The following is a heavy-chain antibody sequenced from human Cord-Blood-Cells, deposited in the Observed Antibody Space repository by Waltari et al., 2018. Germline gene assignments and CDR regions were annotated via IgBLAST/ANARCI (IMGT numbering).Heavy chain of an antibody. CDR3: AREVPAAGDTYYYYGMDV. Sequence: QVQLVQSGAEVKKPGSSVKVSCKASGGTFSSYAISWVRQAPGQGLEWMGGIIPIFGTANYAQKFQGRVTITADKSTSTAYMELSSLRSEDTAVYYCAREVPAAGDTYYYYGMDVWGQGTTVTVSS. D-gene: IGHD2-2*01. J-gene: IGHJ6*02. CDR1: GGTFSSYA. CDR2: IIPIFGTA. V-gene: IGHV1-69*06.